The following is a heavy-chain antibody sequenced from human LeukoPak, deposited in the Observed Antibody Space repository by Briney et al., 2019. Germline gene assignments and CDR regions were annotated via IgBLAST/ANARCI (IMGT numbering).Heavy chain of an antibody. D-gene: IGHD3-10*01. J-gene: IGHJ3*02. Sequence: GESLKISCKGSGYSFTSYWIGWVRQMPGKGLEWMGIIYPGDSDTRYSPSFQGQVTTSADKSISTAYLQWSSLKASDTAMYYCARHVDYYGSGSYYQPGAFDIWGQGTMVTVSS. V-gene: IGHV5-51*01. CDR2: IYPGDSDT. CDR1: GYSFTSYW. CDR3: ARHVDYYGSGSYYQPGAFDI.